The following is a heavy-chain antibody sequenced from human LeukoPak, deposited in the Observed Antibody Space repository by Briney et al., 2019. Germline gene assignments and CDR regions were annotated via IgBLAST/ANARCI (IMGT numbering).Heavy chain of an antibody. CDR2: INHSGST. Sequence: SETLSLTCAVYGGSFSGYYWSWIRQPPGKGLEWIGEINHSGSTNYNPSLKSRVTISVDKSKNQFSLKLSSVTAADTAVYYCARDPRYERYDSSGYTPPFFDYWGQGTLVTVSS. J-gene: IGHJ4*02. CDR3: ARDPRYERYDSSGYTPPFFDY. V-gene: IGHV4-34*01. CDR1: GGSFSGYY. D-gene: IGHD3-22*01.